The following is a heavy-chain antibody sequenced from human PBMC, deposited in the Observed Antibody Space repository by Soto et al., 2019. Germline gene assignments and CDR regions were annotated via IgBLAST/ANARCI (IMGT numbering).Heavy chain of an antibody. CDR1: GFTFSGYC. CDR2: IKQDGSEK. Sequence: GGSLRLSCAASGFTFSGYCMSWVRQAPGKGLEWVANIKQDGSEKYYVDSVKGRFTISRDNAKNSLYLQMNSLKADDTAVYYCARDWSVTVFGVTTHSYSYMDVWGKGTTVTVSS. J-gene: IGHJ6*03. CDR3: ARDWSVTVFGVTTHSYSYMDV. V-gene: IGHV3-7*01. D-gene: IGHD3-3*01.